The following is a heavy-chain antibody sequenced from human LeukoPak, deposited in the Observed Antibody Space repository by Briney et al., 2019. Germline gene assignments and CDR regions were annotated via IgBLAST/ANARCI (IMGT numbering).Heavy chain of an antibody. CDR1: GFTFSTYW. CDR2: VSPDGSTT. Sequence: PGGSLRLSCAASGFTFSTYWMHWVRQTPGKGLVWVSRVSPDGSTTYYADSVKGRFTISRDNAKNSLYLQMNSLRAEDTAVYYCARGREGIGIAAGAFDIWGQGTMVTVSS. J-gene: IGHJ3*02. V-gene: IGHV3-74*01. D-gene: IGHD6-13*01. CDR3: ARGREGIGIAAGAFDI.